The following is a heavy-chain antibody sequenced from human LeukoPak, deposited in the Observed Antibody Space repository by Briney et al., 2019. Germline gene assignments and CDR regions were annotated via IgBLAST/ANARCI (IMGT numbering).Heavy chain of an antibody. CDR2: IYYSGST. CDR3: ASPGSIWSGYYPPGYYMDV. V-gene: IGHV4-39*01. CDR1: GGSISSSSYY. Sequence: PSETLSLTCTVSGGSISSSSYYWRWIRQPPGEGLEWIGSIYYSGSTYYNPSLKSRVTISVDTSKNQFSLKLISVTAADTAVYYCASPGSIWSGYYPPGYYMDVWGKGTTVTVSS. D-gene: IGHD3-3*01. J-gene: IGHJ6*03.